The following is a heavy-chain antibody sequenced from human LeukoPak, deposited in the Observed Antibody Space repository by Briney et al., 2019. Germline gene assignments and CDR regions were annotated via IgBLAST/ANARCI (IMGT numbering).Heavy chain of an antibody. CDR2: ISSSSVSK. J-gene: IGHJ4*02. Sequence: PGGSLILSCAASGFTVSSNYMSWVRQAPGKGLEWVSFISSSSVSKFYADSVKGRFTISRDNARNSLYLQMNSLRAEDTAVYYCARERFHGSGAPKSDYGGQGTLVTVSA. CDR1: GFTVSSNY. CDR3: ARERFHGSGAPKSDY. D-gene: IGHD3-10*01. V-gene: IGHV3-21*01.